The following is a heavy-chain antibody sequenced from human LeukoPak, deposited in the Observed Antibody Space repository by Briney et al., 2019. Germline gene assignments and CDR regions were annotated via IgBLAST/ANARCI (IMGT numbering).Heavy chain of an antibody. CDR1: GYSFTNCW. CDR3: ARLHSFSNLDY. V-gene: IGHV5-51*01. D-gene: IGHD5-18*01. Sequence: GESLKISCKGFGYSFTNCWIGWVRQMPGKGLEWMGIIYPGDSDTRYRPSFQGQVTISADKSVSTAYLQWSSLKASDTAMYYCARLHSFSNLDYWGQGTLVTVSS. CDR2: IYPGDSDT. J-gene: IGHJ4*02.